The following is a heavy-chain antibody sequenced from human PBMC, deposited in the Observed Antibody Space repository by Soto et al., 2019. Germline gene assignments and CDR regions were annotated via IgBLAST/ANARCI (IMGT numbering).Heavy chain of an antibody. Sequence: GASVKVSCKASGGTFSSYAISWVRQAPGQGLEWMGGIIPIFGTANYAQKFQGRVTITADESTSTAYMELSSLRSEDTAVYYCARDLLTGYYNIGNYYYGMDVWGQGTTVTVSS. CDR2: IIPIFGTA. CDR3: ARDLLTGYYNIGNYYYGMDV. D-gene: IGHD3-9*01. CDR1: GGTFSSYA. V-gene: IGHV1-69*13. J-gene: IGHJ6*02.